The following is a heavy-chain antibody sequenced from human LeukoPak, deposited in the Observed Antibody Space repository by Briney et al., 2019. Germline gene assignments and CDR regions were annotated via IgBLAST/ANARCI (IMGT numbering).Heavy chain of an antibody. Sequence: GRSLRLSCAASGFTFSSFAMHWVRQAPGKGLEWVALISYDGSNKYYADSVKGRFTISRDNSKNTLYLQMNSLRAEDTAVYYCARDRGSGCDYNAPFDYWGQGTLVTVSS. CDR3: ARDRGSGCDYNAPFDY. CDR1: GFTFSSFA. J-gene: IGHJ4*02. D-gene: IGHD5-12*01. CDR2: ISYDGSNK. V-gene: IGHV3-30*04.